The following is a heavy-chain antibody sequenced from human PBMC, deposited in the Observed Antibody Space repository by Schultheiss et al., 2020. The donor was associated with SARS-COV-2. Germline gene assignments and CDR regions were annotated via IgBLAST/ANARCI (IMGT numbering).Heavy chain of an antibody. J-gene: IGHJ5*02. Sequence: GGSLRLSCAASGFTFDDYGMSWVRQAPGKGLEWVSSISSSSSYIYYADSVKGRFTISRDNAKNSLYLQMNSLRAEDTAVYYCAKDLRVCSSTSCYWDDWFDPWGQGTLVTVSS. CDR2: ISSSSSYI. V-gene: IGHV3-21*04. CDR3: AKDLRVCSSTSCYWDDWFDP. D-gene: IGHD2-2*01. CDR1: GFTFDDYG.